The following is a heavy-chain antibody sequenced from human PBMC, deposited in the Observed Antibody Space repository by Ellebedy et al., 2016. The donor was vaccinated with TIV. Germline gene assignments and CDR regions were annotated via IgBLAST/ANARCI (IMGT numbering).Heavy chain of an antibody. CDR2: ISSSSSYI. J-gene: IGHJ4*02. V-gene: IGHV3-21*01. D-gene: IGHD6-19*01. CDR3: ARERASSGWSD. CDR1: GFTFSSYS. Sequence: GESLKISXAASGFTFSSYSMNWVRQAPGKGLEWVSSISSSSSYIYYADSVKGRFTISRDNAKNSLYLQMNSLRAEDTAVYYCARERASSGWSDWGQGTLVTVSS.